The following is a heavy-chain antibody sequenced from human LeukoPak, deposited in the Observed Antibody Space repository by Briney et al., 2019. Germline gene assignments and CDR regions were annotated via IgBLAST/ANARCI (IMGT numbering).Heavy chain of an antibody. V-gene: IGHV4-39*07. CDR1: GGYIITSGHY. J-gene: IGHJ5*02. CDR3: PRDRFPSGGNNWSDP. D-gene: IGHD4-23*01. Sequence: SETLSLTCTVSGGYIITSGHYWGWIRQPPGKGLEWIGSGYYTGVTSTNPFFRSRMSISVDTSKNQFSLNLTSVTAAAPAEYYGPRDRFPSGGNNWSDPWGQGTLVTVS. CDR2: GYYTGVT.